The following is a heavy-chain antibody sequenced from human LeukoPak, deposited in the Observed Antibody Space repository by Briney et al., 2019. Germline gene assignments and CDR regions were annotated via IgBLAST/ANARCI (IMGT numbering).Heavy chain of an antibody. V-gene: IGHV3-33*01. Sequence: GGSLRLSCAASAFTFSSYGMHWVRQAPGKGLEWVAVIWYDGTNKYYADSVKGRFIISRDNSKNTLFLQMNSLRAEDTAVYYCARAFNSVAGTYYFDYWGQGTLVTVSS. CDR3: ARAFNSVAGTYYFDY. CDR2: IWYDGTNK. CDR1: AFTFSSYG. J-gene: IGHJ4*02. D-gene: IGHD6-19*01.